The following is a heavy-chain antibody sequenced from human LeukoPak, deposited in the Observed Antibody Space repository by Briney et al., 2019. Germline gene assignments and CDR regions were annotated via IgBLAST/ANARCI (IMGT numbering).Heavy chain of an antibody. CDR2: IWYDGSNK. Sequence: GRSLRLSCAASGFTFSSYGMHRVRQAPGKGLEWVAVIWYDGSNKYYADSVKGRFTISRDNSKNTLYLQMNSLRAEDTAVYYCAKDREGYCSGGSCYPGWFDPWGQGTLVTVSS. CDR1: GFTFSSYG. CDR3: AKDREGYCSGGSCYPGWFDP. V-gene: IGHV3-33*06. D-gene: IGHD2-15*01. J-gene: IGHJ5*02.